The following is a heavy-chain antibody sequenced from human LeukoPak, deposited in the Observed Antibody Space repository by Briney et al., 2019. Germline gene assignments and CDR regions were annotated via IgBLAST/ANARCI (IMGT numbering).Heavy chain of an antibody. CDR3: VRDPGVPAAPFDY. CDR1: GFTFSPYT. CDR2: ISSTSTYK. J-gene: IGHJ4*02. V-gene: IGHV3-21*01. D-gene: IGHD2-2*01. Sequence: GGSLKLSCAASGFTFSPYTMDWVRQAPGEGLEWVASISSTSTYKYYADSWKGRFIISRDNSKNSVYLQMNSLKVEDTAMYYCVRDPGVPAAPFDYWGQGTLVAVSS.